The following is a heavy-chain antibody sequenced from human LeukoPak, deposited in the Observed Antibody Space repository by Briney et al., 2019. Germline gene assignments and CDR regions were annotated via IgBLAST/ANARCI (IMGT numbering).Heavy chain of an antibody. CDR1: GYTFTGYY. CDR3: ASHPPVYRSGGSCYDGY. D-gene: IGHD2-15*01. Sequence: ASVKVSCKASGYTFTGYYMHWVRQAPGQGLEWMGWINPNSGGTNYAQKFQGRVTMTRDTSISTAYMELSRLRSDDTAVYYCASHPPVYRSGGSCYDGYWGQGTLVTVSS. J-gene: IGHJ4*02. V-gene: IGHV1-2*02. CDR2: INPNSGGT.